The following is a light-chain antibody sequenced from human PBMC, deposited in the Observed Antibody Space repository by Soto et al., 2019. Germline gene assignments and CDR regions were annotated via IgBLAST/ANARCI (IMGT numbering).Light chain of an antibody. J-gene: IGKJ4*01. CDR3: QQSYSTLRT. CDR1: QSISSY. V-gene: IGKV1-39*01. Sequence: DIQMTQSPSSLSASVGDRVTITCRASQSISSYLNWYQQKPGKAPKLLIYAASSLQSGVPSRFSGSGSGTDFTLTISSLQPEDFATYYCQQSYSTLRTFGGGTKLDIK. CDR2: AAS.